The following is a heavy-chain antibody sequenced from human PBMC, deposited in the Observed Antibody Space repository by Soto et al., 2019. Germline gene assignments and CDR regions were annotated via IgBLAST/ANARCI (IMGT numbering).Heavy chain of an antibody. CDR1: GGSISSGGYY. V-gene: IGHV4-31*03. J-gene: IGHJ6*02. CDR2: IYYSGST. D-gene: IGHD6-13*01. Sequence: QEQLQESGPGLVKPSQTLSLTCTVSGGSISSGGYYWSWIRQHPGKGLEWIGYIYYSGSTYYNPSLKSRVTISVDTSKNQFSLKLSSVTAADTAVYYCARARYSNSWSHYYGMDVWGQGTTVTVSS. CDR3: ARARYSNSWSHYYGMDV.